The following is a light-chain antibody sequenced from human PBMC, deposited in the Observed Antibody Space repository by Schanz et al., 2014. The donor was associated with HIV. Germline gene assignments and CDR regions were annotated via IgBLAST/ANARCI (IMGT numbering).Light chain of an antibody. Sequence: EIVMTQSPATLSVSPGERATLSCRASQSISSSYLAWYQQKPGQAPRLLIYGASISATGIPDRFSGSGSSTDFSLTISRLEVEDSAVYYCEQYGSSPTFGQGTRVEIK. CDR3: EQYGSSPT. V-gene: IGKV3-20*01. CDR1: QSISSSY. CDR2: GAS. J-gene: IGKJ1*01.